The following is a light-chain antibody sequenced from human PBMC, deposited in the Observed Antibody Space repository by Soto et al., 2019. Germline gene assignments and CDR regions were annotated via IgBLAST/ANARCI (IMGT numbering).Light chain of an antibody. CDR1: SSDVGLYDY. J-gene: IGLJ1*01. CDR2: AVS. CDR3: SSYTSDSSYV. Sequence: QSVLTQPASVSGSPGQSITISCTGTSSDVGLYDYVSWYQQHPGKAPQLMIYAVSNRPSGVSNRFSGSKSGNTASLFISGLQAEYEADYYCSSYTSDSSYVFGSGTRSPS. V-gene: IGLV2-14*01.